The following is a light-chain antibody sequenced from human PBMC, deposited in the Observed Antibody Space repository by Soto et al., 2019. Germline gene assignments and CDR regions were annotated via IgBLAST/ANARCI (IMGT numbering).Light chain of an antibody. CDR1: QSVSSSY. J-gene: IGKJ2*01. CDR2: GAS. CDR3: QQYGSSPTYT. V-gene: IGKV3-20*01. Sequence: EIVLTQSPGTLSLSPGERVTLSCRASQSVSSSYLAWYQQKPGQAPRILIHGASTRASGIPDRFSGSGSGTDFTLTISRLEPEDFAVYYCQQYGSSPTYTFGQGTKLEIK.